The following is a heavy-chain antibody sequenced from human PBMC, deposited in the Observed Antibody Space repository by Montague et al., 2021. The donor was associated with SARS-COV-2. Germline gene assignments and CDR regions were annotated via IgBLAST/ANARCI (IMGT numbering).Heavy chain of an antibody. V-gene: IGHV4-39*01. Sequence: SETLSLTCAVYGGSFSVYYWGWIRQPPGKGLEWIGSIYYSGSTYYNPSLKSRVTISVDTSKNQFSLKLSSVTAADTAVYYCARQGRISMVRLNWFDPWGQGTLVTVSS. D-gene: IGHD3-10*01. J-gene: IGHJ5*02. CDR2: IYYSGST. CDR1: GGSFSVYY. CDR3: ARQGRISMVRLNWFDP.